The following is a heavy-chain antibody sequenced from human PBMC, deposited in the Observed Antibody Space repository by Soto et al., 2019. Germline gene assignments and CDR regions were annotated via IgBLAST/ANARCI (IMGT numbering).Heavy chain of an antibody. Sequence: SETLSLTCTVSGSPISSYYWSWFRQPPGRGLEWVGYIYYTGTTTYNPSLTSRVTISLDTSKSQFSLKLNSATAADTAVYYCARVPDYWGQGTLVTVSS. V-gene: IGHV4-59*08. CDR3: ARVPDY. D-gene: IGHD2-2*01. CDR2: IYYTGTT. J-gene: IGHJ4*02. CDR1: GSPISSYY.